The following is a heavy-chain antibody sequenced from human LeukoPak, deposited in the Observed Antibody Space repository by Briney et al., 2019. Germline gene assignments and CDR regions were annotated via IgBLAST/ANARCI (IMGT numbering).Heavy chain of an antibody. CDR1: GFTFRNYW. CDR2: INIDGST. D-gene: IGHD1-26*01. CDR3: ARIISAVYSGSYQAPIDY. V-gene: IGHV3-74*01. Sequence: GGSLRLSCAASGFTFRNYWMHWVRQAPGKGLVWVSRINIDGSTRYADSVEGRFTISRDNAKNSLYLQMNSLRAEDTAVYYCARIISAVYSGSYQAPIDYWGQGTLVTVSS. J-gene: IGHJ4*02.